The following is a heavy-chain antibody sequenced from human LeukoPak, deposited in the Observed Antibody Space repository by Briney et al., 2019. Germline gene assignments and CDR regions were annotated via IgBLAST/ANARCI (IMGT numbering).Heavy chain of an antibody. Sequence: ASVKVSCTASGYTFTGYYMHWVRQAPGQGLEWMGWINPNSGGTNYAQKFQGRVTMTRDTSISTAYMELSRLRSDDTAVYYCARYGSGSYFNEDYWGQGTLVTVSS. J-gene: IGHJ4*02. V-gene: IGHV1-2*02. CDR3: ARYGSGSYFNEDY. CDR1: GYTFTGYY. D-gene: IGHD3-10*01. CDR2: INPNSGGT.